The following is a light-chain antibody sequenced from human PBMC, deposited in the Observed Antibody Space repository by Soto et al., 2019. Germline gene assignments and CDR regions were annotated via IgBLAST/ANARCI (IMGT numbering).Light chain of an antibody. CDR3: QQYSSDWT. CDR2: SAS. V-gene: IGKV3-20*01. Sequence: EIVLTQSPGTLSSSPGERATLSCRASQSFSSNYLAWYQQKPGQTPRLLIYSASTRATGIPDRFSGTQSGTDSTLTISRLEPEDSAVYYCQQYSSDWTFGQGSKVEV. CDR1: QSFSSNY. J-gene: IGKJ1*01.